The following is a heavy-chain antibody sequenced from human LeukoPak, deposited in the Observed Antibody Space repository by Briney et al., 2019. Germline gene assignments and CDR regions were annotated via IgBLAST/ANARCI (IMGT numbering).Heavy chain of an antibody. V-gene: IGHV3-53*01. CDR1: GFTVSSNY. D-gene: IGHD2-21*02. Sequence: GGSLRLSCAASGFTVSSNYMSWVRQAPGKGLEWVSGIGTAGEIYYPGSVKGRFTISRDNAKNSLYLQMNSLRAEDTAVYYCARDPTYCGGDCYPWNNLGIGGNDYWGQGTLVTVSS. CDR2: IGTAGEI. J-gene: IGHJ4*02. CDR3: ARDPTYCGGDCYPWNNLGIGGNDY.